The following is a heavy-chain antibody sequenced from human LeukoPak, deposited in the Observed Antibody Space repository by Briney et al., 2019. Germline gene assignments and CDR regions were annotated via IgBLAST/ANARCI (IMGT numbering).Heavy chain of an antibody. V-gene: IGHV1-2*02. D-gene: IGHD3-16*02. Sequence: ASVKVSCKASGYTFTGYYMHWVRQAPGQGLEWMGWINPNSGGTNYAQKFQGRVTMTRDTSISTAYMELSRLRSADTDVYSCAYFPAGRFRRRYIGYWGQGHVVPVSS. CDR2: INPNSGGT. CDR1: GYTFTGYY. CDR3: AYFPAGRFRRRYIGY. J-gene: IGHJ1*01.